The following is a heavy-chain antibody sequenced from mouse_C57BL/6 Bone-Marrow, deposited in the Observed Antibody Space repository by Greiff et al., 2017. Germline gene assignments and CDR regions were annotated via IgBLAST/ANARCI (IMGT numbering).Heavy chain of an antibody. Sequence: EVQLQQSGGGLVKPGGSLKLSCAASGFTFSSYAMSWVRQTPEKRLEWVATISDGGSYTYYPDNVKGRFTISRDNAKNNLYLQMSHLKSEDTAMYYCARDFITTVVASFDYWGQGTTLTVSS. V-gene: IGHV5-4*01. D-gene: IGHD1-1*01. CDR2: ISDGGSYT. CDR1: GFTFSSYA. CDR3: ARDFITTVVASFDY. J-gene: IGHJ2*01.